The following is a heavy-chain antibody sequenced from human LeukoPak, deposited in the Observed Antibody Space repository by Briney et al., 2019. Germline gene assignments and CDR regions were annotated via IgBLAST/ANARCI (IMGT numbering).Heavy chain of an antibody. Sequence: SETLSLTCTVSSGSIGSSSNYWGWIRQAPGKGLERIGNVYYSGSTFYNPSLKSRVTISVDTSKNQFSLKLRSVTAADTAIYYCARASFNVVFGNWFDPWGQGTLVTVSA. CDR3: ARASFNVVFGNWFDP. CDR1: SGSIGSSSNY. D-gene: IGHD2-8*01. J-gene: IGHJ5*02. V-gene: IGHV4-39*01. CDR2: VYYSGST.